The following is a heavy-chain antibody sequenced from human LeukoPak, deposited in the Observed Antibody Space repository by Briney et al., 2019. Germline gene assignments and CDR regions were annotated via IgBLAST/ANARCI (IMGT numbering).Heavy chain of an antibody. CDR2: ISGSGDNT. D-gene: IGHD2-21*01. J-gene: IGHJ5*02. CDR1: GFSFSLYA. Sequence: PGGSLRLSCAASGFSFSLYAMNWVRQAPGKGLEWVSAISGSGDNTYYADSVKGHFTISRDNSKNILYLQMNSLRDEDTAVYYCHIYCGGDCYSGGWFDPWGQGTLVTVSS. CDR3: HIYCGGDCYSGGWFDP. V-gene: IGHV3-23*01.